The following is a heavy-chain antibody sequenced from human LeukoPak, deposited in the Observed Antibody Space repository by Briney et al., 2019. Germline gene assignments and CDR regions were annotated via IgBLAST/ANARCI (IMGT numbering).Heavy chain of an antibody. CDR3: ARCLHDYGCLGYFDY. CDR2: INHSGSA. V-gene: IGHV4-34*01. Sequence: PSETLSLTCAVSGGSFSAYYWTWIRQPPGKGLEWIGEINHSGSANYNPSLKSRVTISLDTSKNQFSLKLSSVTAADTAVYYCARCLHDYGCLGYFDYWGQGTLVTVSS. J-gene: IGHJ4*02. CDR1: GGSFSAYY. D-gene: IGHD4/OR15-4a*01.